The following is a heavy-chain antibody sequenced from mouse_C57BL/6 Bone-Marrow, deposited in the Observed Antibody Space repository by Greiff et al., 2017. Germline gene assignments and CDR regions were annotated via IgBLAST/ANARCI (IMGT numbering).Heavy chain of an antibody. CDR1: GFTFSSYA. CDR2: ISDGGSYT. CDR3: AREDYGSSQFAY. D-gene: IGHD1-1*01. V-gene: IGHV5-4*01. J-gene: IGHJ3*01. Sequence: EVMLVESGGGLVKPGGSLKLSCAASGFTFSSYAMSWVRQTPEKRLEWAATISDGGSYTYYPANVKGRFTISRDNAKNTRYLQMSHLKSEDTAMYYCAREDYGSSQFAYWGQGTLVTVSA.